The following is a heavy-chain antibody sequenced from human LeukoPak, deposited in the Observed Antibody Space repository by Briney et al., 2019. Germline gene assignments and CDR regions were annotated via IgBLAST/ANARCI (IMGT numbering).Heavy chain of an antibody. V-gene: IGHV4-31*03. CDR2: IYYSGST. D-gene: IGHD3-10*01. J-gene: IGHJ4*02. CDR1: GGSISSGGYY. CDR3: ARSVLLWLGESTYFDY. Sequence: TLSLTCTVSGGSISSGGYYWSWIRQHPGKGLEWIEYIYYSGSTYYNPSLKSRVTISVDTSKNQFSLKLSSVTAADTAVYYYARSVLLWLGESTYFDYWGQGTLVTVSS.